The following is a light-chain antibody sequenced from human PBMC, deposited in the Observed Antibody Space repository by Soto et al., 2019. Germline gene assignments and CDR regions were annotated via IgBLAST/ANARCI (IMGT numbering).Light chain of an antibody. CDR3: SSYTSSSTSV. CDR1: SSDVGGYNY. V-gene: IGLV2-14*01. J-gene: IGLJ1*01. Sequence: QSVLTQPASVSGSPGQSITISCTGTSSDVGGYNYVSWYQQHPGKAPKLMIYDVSNRPSGFSNRFSGSKSGNTASLTISGLQAEDEADYYCSSYTSSSTSVFGTGTRSPS. CDR2: DVS.